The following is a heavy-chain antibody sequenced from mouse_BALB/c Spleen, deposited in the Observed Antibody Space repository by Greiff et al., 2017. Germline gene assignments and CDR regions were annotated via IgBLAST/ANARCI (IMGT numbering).Heavy chain of an antibody. Sequence: EVQLVESGPDLVKPSQSLSLTCTVTGYSITSGYSWHWIRQFPGNQLEWMGYIHYSGSTNYNPSPTSRISIPRDTSKNQFFLQLNSVTTEDTATYYCARSTTYYGNFYAMDYWGQGTSVTVSS. J-gene: IGHJ4*01. CDR3: ARSTTYYGNFYAMDY. D-gene: IGHD2-10*01. V-gene: IGHV3-1*02. CDR2: IHYSGST. CDR1: GYSITSGYS.